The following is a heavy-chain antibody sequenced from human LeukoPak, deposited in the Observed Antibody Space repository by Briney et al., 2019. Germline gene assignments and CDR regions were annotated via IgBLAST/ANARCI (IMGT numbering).Heavy chain of an antibody. CDR3: ARQGSGGRALDI. Sequence: SETLSLTCSVSGGSISSSTYYWGWIRQPPGKGLEWIGSIYYSGSVNYNPSLKTRVTISADTSRNQLSLKLTSVTAADTALYYCARQGSGGRALDIWGQGTMVTVSS. CDR2: IYYSGSV. V-gene: IGHV4-39*01. J-gene: IGHJ3*02. CDR1: GGSISSSTYY.